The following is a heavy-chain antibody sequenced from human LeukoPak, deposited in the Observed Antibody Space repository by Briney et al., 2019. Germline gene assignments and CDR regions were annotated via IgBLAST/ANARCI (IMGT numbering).Heavy chain of an antibody. D-gene: IGHD6-13*01. CDR1: GYTFTSYY. CDR3: ARGAAAGTSWYYFDY. CDR2: INPSGGST. Sequence: GASVKVSCKASGYTFTSYYMHWARQAPGQGLEWMGIINPSGGSTSYAQKFQGRVTMTRDTSTSTVYMELSSLRSEDTAVYYCARGAAAGTSWYYFDYWGQGTLVTVSS. J-gene: IGHJ4*02. V-gene: IGHV1-46*01.